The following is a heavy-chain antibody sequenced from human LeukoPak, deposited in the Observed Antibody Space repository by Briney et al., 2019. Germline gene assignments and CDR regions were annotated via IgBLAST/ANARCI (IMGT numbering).Heavy chain of an antibody. CDR2: ISGSGGST. J-gene: IGHJ5*02. D-gene: IGHD5-12*01. V-gene: IGHV3-23*01. Sequence: GGSLRLSCAASGFTFSSYAMSWVRQAPGKGLEWVSGISGSGGSTYYADSVKGRFTISRDNSKNTVYLQMNSLRAEDAAVYYCAKGDIVATIDWFDHWGQGTLVTVSS. CDR1: GFTFSSYA. CDR3: AKGDIVATIDWFDH.